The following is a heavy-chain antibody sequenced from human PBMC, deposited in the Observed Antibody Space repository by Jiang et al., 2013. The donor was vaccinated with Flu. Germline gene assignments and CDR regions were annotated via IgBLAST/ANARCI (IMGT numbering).Heavy chain of an antibody. V-gene: IGHV4-34*01. CDR1: GGSFSGYY. Sequence: GGSFSGYYWSWIRQPPGKGLEWIGEINHSGSTNYNPSLKSRVTISVDTSKNQFSLKLSSVTAADTAVYYCARSDYSSSSRWFDPWGQGTLVTVSS. CDR3: ARSDYSSSSRWFDP. D-gene: IGHD6-6*01. J-gene: IGHJ5*02. CDR2: INHSGST.